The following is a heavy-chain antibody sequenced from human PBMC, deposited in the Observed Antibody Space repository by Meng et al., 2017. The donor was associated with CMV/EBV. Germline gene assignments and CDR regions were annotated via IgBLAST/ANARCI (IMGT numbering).Heavy chain of an antibody. CDR1: GFTFSSYW. D-gene: IGHD4-23*01. CDR2: IKQDGSEK. J-gene: IGHJ6*02. V-gene: IGHV3-7*04. Sequence: GESLKISCAASGFTFSSYWMSWVRQAPGKGLEWVAKIKQDGSEKYYVDSVKGRFTISRDNAKNSLYLQMNSLRAEDTAVYYCARGPRRVARGNSSLYGMDVWGQGTTVTVSS. CDR3: ARGPRRVARGNSSLYGMDV.